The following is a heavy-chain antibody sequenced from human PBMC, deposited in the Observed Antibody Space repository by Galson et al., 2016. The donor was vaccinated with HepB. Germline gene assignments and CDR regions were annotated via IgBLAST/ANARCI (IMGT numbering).Heavy chain of an antibody. CDR3: ARDYLTYTGMYLYS. CDR1: GFTFSSYW. D-gene: IGHD1-26*01. Sequence: SLRLSCAASGFTFSSYWMHWVRQVPGKGLVMVARTNTDGSDTGYADSVKGRFTISRDNAKNTLYLQMNTLRAEDTAVYYCARDYLTYTGMYLYSWGQGTLVTVSS. J-gene: IGHJ4*02. CDR2: TNTDGSDT. V-gene: IGHV3-74*01.